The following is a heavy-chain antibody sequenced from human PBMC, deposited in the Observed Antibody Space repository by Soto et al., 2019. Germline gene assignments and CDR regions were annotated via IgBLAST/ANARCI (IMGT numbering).Heavy chain of an antibody. CDR1: GGTFSSYA. CDR2: IIPIFGTA. Sequence: ASVKVSCKASGGTFSSYAISWVRQAPGQGLEWMGGIIPIFGTANYAQKFQGRVTVTADESTSTAYMELSSLRSEDTAVYYCARDKIVVVPAAPYYYYGMDVWGQGTTVTVSS. D-gene: IGHD2-2*01. J-gene: IGHJ6*02. V-gene: IGHV1-69*13. CDR3: ARDKIVVVPAAPYYYYGMDV.